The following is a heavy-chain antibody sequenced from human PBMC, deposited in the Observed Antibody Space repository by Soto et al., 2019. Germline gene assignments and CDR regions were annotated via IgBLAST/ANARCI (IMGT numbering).Heavy chain of an antibody. J-gene: IGHJ4*02. Sequence: EVQLLESGGGLVQPGTSLRLSCGASGFTFSSYAMSWVRQAPGKGLEWVSGISGSGDSTYYTDSVKVRFTVSRDNSKNTLYLQMNSLRAEDTAVYYCAKASGYVLYYFDYWGQGTLVTVSS. V-gene: IGHV3-23*01. CDR1: GFTFSSYA. CDR2: ISGSGDST. CDR3: AKASGYVLYYFDY. D-gene: IGHD3-16*01.